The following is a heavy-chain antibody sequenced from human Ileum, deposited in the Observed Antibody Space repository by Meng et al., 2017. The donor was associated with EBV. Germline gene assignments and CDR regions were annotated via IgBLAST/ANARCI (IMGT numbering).Heavy chain of an antibody. V-gene: IGHV4-61*01. CDR3: AYYRVGRGGVGS. D-gene: IGHD3-16*01. Sequence: LQRPGPDLGKLSVTSSPTGSGFVGTASMDSSRGGWNRRPPGREREGIGHTYVSDINYSPSFQSRVTISIDTAKNQLFLKLTSVTAAETAMYYCAYYRVGRGGVGSWGQGTLVTVSS. J-gene: IGHJ4*02. CDR2: TYVSDI. CDR1: VGTASMDSSR.